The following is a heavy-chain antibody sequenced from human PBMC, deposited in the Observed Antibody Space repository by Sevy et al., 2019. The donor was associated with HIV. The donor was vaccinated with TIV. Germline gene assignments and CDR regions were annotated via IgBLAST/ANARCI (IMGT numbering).Heavy chain of an antibody. CDR1: GGSISSGDYY. CDR3: ARGTVLLWFGELLTIGGYFDY. Sequence: SETLSLTCTVSGGSISSGDYYWSWIRQPPGKGLDWIGYIYYSGSTYYNPSLKSRVTISVDTSKNQFSLKLSSVTAADTAVYYCARGTVLLWFGELLTIGGYFDYWGQGTLVTVSS. J-gene: IGHJ4*02. V-gene: IGHV4-30-4*01. CDR2: IYYSGST. D-gene: IGHD3-10*01.